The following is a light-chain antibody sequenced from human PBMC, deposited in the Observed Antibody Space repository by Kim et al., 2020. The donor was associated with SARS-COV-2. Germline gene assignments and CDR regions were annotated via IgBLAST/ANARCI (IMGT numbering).Light chain of an antibody. CDR1: SLRSYY. Sequence: SSELTQDPAVSVALGQTVRITCQGDSLRSYYASWYQQKPGQAPVLVIYGKNNRPSGIPDRFSGSSSGITASLTITGAQAEDEADYYCNSRDSSGYVFGTG. CDR2: GKN. CDR3: NSRDSSGYV. V-gene: IGLV3-19*01. J-gene: IGLJ1*01.